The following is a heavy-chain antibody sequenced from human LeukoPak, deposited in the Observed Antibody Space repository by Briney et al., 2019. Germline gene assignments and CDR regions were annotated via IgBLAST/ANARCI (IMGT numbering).Heavy chain of an antibody. CDR2: ISSSSSYI. CDR3: ARDKVNYYDSSGQDY. Sequence: GGSLRLSCAASGFTFSSYWMHWVRQGPGKGLEWVSSISSSSSYIYYADSVKGRFTISRDNAKNSLYLQMNSLRAEDTAVYYCARDKVNYYDSSGQDYWGQGTLVTVSS. CDR1: GFTFSSYW. J-gene: IGHJ4*02. V-gene: IGHV3-21*01. D-gene: IGHD3-22*01.